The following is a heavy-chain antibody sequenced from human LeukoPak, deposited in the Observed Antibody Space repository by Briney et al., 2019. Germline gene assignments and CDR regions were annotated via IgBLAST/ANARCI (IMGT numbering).Heavy chain of an antibody. D-gene: IGHD3-10*01. J-gene: IGHJ3*02. CDR2: ISTSSIYK. Sequence: GGSLRLSCVASGFTFSRYTMNWVRQAPGKGLEWVASISTSSIYKYYGDPVKGRFTISRDNSRNSAYPQMDSLSPEDTAVYYCARAPVIFGSGTQDAFDIWGQGTMVTVSS. V-gene: IGHV3-21*01. CDR3: ARAPVIFGSGTQDAFDI. CDR1: GFTFSRYT.